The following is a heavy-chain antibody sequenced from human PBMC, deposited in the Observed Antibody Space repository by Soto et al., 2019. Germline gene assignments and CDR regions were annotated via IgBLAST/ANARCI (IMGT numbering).Heavy chain of an antibody. Sequence: EMQLVESGGGLVQPGGSLRLSCAASGFTFSSYEMHWVRQAPGKGLERISYISSTGSGTLYADSVRGRFTMSRDNTKNSVSLQMRSLRAEDTAVYYCVRDLHEPLATDALRVANWGQGTQVSVSS. CDR2: ISSTGSGT. J-gene: IGHJ4*02. CDR1: GFTFSSYE. V-gene: IGHV3-48*03. CDR3: VRDLHEPLATDALRVAN. D-gene: IGHD2-8*02.